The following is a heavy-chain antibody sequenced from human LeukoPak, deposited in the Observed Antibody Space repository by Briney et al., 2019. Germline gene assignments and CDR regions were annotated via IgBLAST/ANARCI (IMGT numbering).Heavy chain of an antibody. V-gene: IGHV1-18*01. CDR1: GYTFTSYG. J-gene: IGHJ4*02. CDR2: ISAYSGNT. D-gene: IGHD3-3*01. CDR3: ARDRRFDDIWSGFRDF. Sequence: GASVTVSCKASGYTFTSYGISWVRQAPGQGREWMGWISAYSGNTNFAQKLQGRVTVTTDTSTSTAYLELRSLISDDTAVYYCARDRRFDDIWSGFRDFWGQGTLVTVSS.